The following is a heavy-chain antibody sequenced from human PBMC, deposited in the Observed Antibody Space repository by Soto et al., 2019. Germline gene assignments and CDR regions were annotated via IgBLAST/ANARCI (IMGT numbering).Heavy chain of an antibody. CDR2: IYSGGST. CDR3: ARDRVESGYPEYFQH. Sequence: EVQLVESGRGLIQPGGSLRLSCAASGFTVSSNYMSWVRQAPGKGLEWVSVIYSGGSTYYADSVKGRFTISRDNSKNTLYLQMNSLRAEDTAVYYYARDRVESGYPEYFQHWGQGTLVTVSS. V-gene: IGHV3-53*01. J-gene: IGHJ1*01. CDR1: GFTVSSNY. D-gene: IGHD3-22*01.